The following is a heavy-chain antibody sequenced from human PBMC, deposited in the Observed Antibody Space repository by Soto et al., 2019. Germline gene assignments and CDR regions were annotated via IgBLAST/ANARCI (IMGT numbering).Heavy chain of an antibody. Sequence: ASVKVSCKASGYSFTSLDINWVRQTAGQGLEWMGWMQPSTGRTGYAQKFQGRVTMTRDTSINTAYMELTTLTSDDTGVYYCVRSRSGAVADSFDLWGQGTLVTVSS. CDR1: GYSFTSLD. V-gene: IGHV1-8*01. CDR2: MQPSTGRT. J-gene: IGHJ4*02. CDR3: VRSRSGAVADSFDL. D-gene: IGHD3-10*01.